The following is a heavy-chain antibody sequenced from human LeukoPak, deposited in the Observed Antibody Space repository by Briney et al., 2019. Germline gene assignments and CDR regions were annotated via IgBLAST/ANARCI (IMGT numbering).Heavy chain of an antibody. Sequence: GESPKISCTSSGYSYTPYWIGWVRQMPGKGLEWMGLIYPGDSDTRYSPSFQGQVTISADKSISTAYLQWSSLKASDTAMYYCARQDYYDSSYYYLVWGQGTLVTVSS. D-gene: IGHD3-22*01. CDR2: IYPGDSDT. CDR1: GYSYTPYW. V-gene: IGHV5-51*01. J-gene: IGHJ4*02. CDR3: ARQDYYDSSYYYLV.